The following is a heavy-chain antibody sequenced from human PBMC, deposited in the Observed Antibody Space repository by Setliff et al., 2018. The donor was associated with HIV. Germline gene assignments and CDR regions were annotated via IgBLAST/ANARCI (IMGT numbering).Heavy chain of an antibody. CDR1: GYSISSGYY. J-gene: IGHJ1*01. D-gene: IGHD3-22*01. CDR3: ARQVSGSSGYYYPLHIHH. V-gene: IGHV4-38-2*01. Sequence: SETLSLTCAVSGYSISSGYYWGWIRQPPGKGLEWVGSIYHSGTTYYNPSLKSRVTISVDTSKNQFSLKLSPVTAADTAVYYCARQVSGSSGYYYPLHIHHWGQGTLVTVSS. CDR2: IYHSGTT.